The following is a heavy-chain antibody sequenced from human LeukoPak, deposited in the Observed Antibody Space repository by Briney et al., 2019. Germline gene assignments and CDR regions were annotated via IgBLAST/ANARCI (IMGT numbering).Heavy chain of an antibody. CDR2: IYYSGST. J-gene: IGHJ4*02. Sequence: SETLSLTCTVSGGSISSYYWSWIRQPPGKGLEWIGYIYYSGSTNYNPSLKSRVTISVDTSKNQFSLNLRSVTAADTATYYCARRRVEWYCDFWGQGTLVTVSS. V-gene: IGHV4-59*08. D-gene: IGHD1-26*01. CDR3: ARRRVEWYCDF. CDR1: GGSISSYY.